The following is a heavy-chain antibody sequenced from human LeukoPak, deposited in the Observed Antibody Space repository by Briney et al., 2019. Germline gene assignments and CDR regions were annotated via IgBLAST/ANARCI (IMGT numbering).Heavy chain of an antibody. CDR1: GFTFSSYA. J-gene: IGHJ6*02. D-gene: IGHD1-26*01. V-gene: IGHV3-30*04. CDR3: ARSRVGAIRYYYYYGMDV. Sequence: GGSLRLSCAASGFTFSSYAMTWVRQAPGKGLEWVAVISYDGSNKYYADSVKGRFTISRDNSKNTLYLQMNSLRAEDTAVYYCARSRVGAIRYYYYYGMDVWGQGTTVTVSS. CDR2: ISYDGSNK.